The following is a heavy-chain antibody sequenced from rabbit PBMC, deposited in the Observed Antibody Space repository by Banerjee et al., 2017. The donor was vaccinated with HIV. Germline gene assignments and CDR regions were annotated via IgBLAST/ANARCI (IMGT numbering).Heavy chain of an antibody. CDR3: ARDLAGVIGWNFNL. Sequence: QSLEESGGDLVKPGASLTLTCTASGFSFTSAYDMRWVRQDPGMGAERIACVDTYDSRTFYAGWAKVRFTISKTSSTSVTLEMSGLTAAVTATSFCARDLAGVIGWNFNLWGPGTLVTVS. J-gene: IGHJ4*01. V-gene: IGHV1S40*01. CDR2: VDTYDSRT. CDR1: GFSFTSAYD. D-gene: IGHD4-2*01.